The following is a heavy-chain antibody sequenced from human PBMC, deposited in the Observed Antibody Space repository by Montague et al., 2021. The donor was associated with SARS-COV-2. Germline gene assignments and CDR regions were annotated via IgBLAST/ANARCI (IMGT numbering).Heavy chain of an antibody. J-gene: IGHJ6*02. CDR3: AHRRRNYGMDV. CDR2: VYWDDDK. CDR1: GVSLTSNNVG. Sequence: PALVKPTQTLTLTCTFSGVSLTSNNVGVGWIRRTPGKALECIAFVYWDDDKRYSPSLQSRLTITKDTSKNQVVLIMTNMDPVDTGTYYCAHRRRNYGMDVWGQGTTVTVSS. V-gene: IGHV2-5*02.